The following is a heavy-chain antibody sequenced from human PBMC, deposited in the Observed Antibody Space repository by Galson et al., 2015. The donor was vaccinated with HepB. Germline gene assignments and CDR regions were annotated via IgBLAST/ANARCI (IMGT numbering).Heavy chain of an antibody. Sequence: SLRLSCAASGFTFSTSAMHWVRQAPGKGLEWVAVIGYDGTNKYYVDSVKGRFTISRDNSKNTLYLQMNSLRVEDTAVYYCATGWQDIVLMVYAIHHWGQGTLVTVSS. J-gene: IGHJ5*02. V-gene: IGHV3-33*08. CDR1: GFTFSTSA. CDR2: IGYDGTNK. D-gene: IGHD2-8*01. CDR3: ATGWQDIVLMVYAIHH.